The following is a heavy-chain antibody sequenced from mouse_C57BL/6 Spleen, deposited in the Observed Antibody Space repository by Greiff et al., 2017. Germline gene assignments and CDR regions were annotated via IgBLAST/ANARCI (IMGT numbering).Heavy chain of an antibody. CDR3: ARYKIIYYDYDAYFDV. CDR2: INPNYGTT. D-gene: IGHD2-4*01. CDR1: GYSFTDYN. Sequence: VHVKQSGPELVKPGASVKISCKASGYSFTDYNMNWVKQSNGKSLEWIGVINPNYGTTSYNQKFKGKATLTVDQSSSPAYMQLNSLTSEDSAVYYCARYKIIYYDYDAYFDVWGTGTTVTVSS. J-gene: IGHJ1*03. V-gene: IGHV1-39*01.